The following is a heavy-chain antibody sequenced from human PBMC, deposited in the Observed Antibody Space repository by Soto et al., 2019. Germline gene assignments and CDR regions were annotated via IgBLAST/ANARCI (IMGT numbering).Heavy chain of an antibody. Sequence: QVTLKESGPVLVKPTETLTLTCTASGFSLSNARMGVSWIRQPPGKALEWLAHIFSNDEKSYSTSLKSRHTISKDTSKSQVVLTMTNMDPVDTATYYCARIFGIQHWWFDPWGQGTLVTVSS. J-gene: IGHJ5*02. D-gene: IGHD5-18*01. CDR2: IFSNDEK. V-gene: IGHV2-26*01. CDR3: ARIFGIQHWWFDP. CDR1: GFSLSNARMG.